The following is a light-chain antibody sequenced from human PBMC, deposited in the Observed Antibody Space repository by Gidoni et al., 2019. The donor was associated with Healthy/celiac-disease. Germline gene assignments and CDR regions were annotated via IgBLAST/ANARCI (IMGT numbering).Light chain of an antibody. J-gene: IGKJ2*01. CDR3: QQYYSYPPYT. V-gene: IGKV1-8*01. Sequence: AIRMTQSHSSFSASTGDRVTITCRARQGISSYLAWYQHKPGKAPKLLIYAASSLQSGVPSRFSGSGSGTDFTLTISCLQSEDFAAYYCQQYYSYPPYTFGQGTKLEIK. CDR1: QGISSY. CDR2: AAS.